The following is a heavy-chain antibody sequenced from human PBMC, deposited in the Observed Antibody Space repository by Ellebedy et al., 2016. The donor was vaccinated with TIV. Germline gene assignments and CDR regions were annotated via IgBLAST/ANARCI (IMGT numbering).Heavy chain of an antibody. CDR2: VTHTGDT. Sequence: SETLSLTXAVSGAPSGHYFWSWIRQSPGKGLEWIGEVTHTGDTNYNPSLESRVTMSLDTSKNQFSLKVTSVTAADTAVYFCANGLPAAWELGGTWGQGTLVTVSS. J-gene: IGHJ4*02. V-gene: IGHV4-34*01. CDR1: GAPSGHYF. CDR3: ANGLPAAWELGGT. D-gene: IGHD1-26*01.